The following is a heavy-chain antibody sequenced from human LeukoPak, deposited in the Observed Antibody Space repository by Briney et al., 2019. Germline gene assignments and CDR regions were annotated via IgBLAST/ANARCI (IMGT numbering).Heavy chain of an antibody. CDR1: GITLSNYG. D-gene: IGHD1-26*01. CDR2: ISERGGRT. CDR3: ARQFNSGSNAGPNWFGR. Sequence: GGSLRLSCAVSGITLSNYGMSWVGQAAGRGVAWVAGISERGGRTNYADSVKCRFNIPRDNSRDTVYLQKSRLRAEDMAVNYRARQFNSGSNAGPNWFGRWGQGTLVTVSS. V-gene: IGHV3-23*01. J-gene: IGHJ5*02.